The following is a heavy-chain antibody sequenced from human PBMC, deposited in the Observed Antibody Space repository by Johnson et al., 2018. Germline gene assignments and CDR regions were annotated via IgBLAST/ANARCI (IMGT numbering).Heavy chain of an antibody. J-gene: IGHJ6*03. D-gene: IGHD1-14*01. CDR2: NYYSGST. V-gene: IGHV4-59*01. Sequence: QVQLQESGPGLVKPSETLSLTCTVSGGSISSYYWSWIRQPPGKGLEWIGYNYYSGSTNYNPSLRRRVTISVDTAKNLFSLKLSSVTAADTAVYYFARRVTGTSYYYYYYYMDVWGKGTTVTVSS. CDR3: ARRVTGTSYYYYYYYMDV. CDR1: GGSISSYY.